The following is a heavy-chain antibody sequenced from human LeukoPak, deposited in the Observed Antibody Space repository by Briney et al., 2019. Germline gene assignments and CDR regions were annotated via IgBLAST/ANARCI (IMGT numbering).Heavy chain of an antibody. V-gene: IGHV4-61*02. CDR1: GGSISSGSYY. D-gene: IGHD5-18*01. CDR2: IYTSGST. Sequence: SETLSLTCTVSGGSISSGSYYWSWIRQPAGKGLEWIGRIYTSGSTNYNPSLKSRVTISVDTSKNQFSLKLSSVTAADTAVYYCARGWNQVDTAYYYYMDVWGKGTTVTVSS. J-gene: IGHJ6*03. CDR3: ARGWNQVDTAYYYYMDV.